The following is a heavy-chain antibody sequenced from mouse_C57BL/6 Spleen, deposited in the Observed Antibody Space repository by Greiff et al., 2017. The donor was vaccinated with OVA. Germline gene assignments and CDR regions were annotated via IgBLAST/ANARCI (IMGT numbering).Heavy chain of an antibody. CDR3: EGLLYYAMDY. CDR1: GYSITSGYY. CDR2: ISYDGSN. Sequence: EVQVVESGPGLVKPSQSLSLTCSVTGYSITSGYYWNWIRQFPGNKLEWMGYISYDGSNNYNPSLKNRISITRDTSKNQFFLKLNSVTTEDTATYYCEGLLYYAMDYWGQGTSVTVSS. V-gene: IGHV3-6*01. J-gene: IGHJ4*01. D-gene: IGHD3-3*01.